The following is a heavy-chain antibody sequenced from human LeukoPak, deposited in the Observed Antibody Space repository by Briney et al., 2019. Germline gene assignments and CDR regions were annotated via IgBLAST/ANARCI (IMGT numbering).Heavy chain of an antibody. CDR2: IHPNSGGT. V-gene: IGHV1-2*02. Sequence: ASVKASCKASGYTFTGYYMHWVRQAPGQGLEWMGWIHPNSGGTNYAQKFQGRVTMTRDTSISTAYMELSRLRSDDTAVYYCARAKGSIAAADYYYYMDVWGKGTTVTVSS. CDR3: ARAKGSIAAADYYYYMDV. D-gene: IGHD6-13*01. CDR1: GYTFTGYY. J-gene: IGHJ6*03.